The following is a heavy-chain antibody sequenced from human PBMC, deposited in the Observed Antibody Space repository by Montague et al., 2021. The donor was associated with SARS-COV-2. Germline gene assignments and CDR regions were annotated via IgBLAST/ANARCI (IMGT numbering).Heavy chain of an antibody. CDR1: GGSISPYY. CDR2: TSYSGCT. Sequence: SETLSLTCTVSGGSISPYYWSWIRQTPGQGLECIGYTSYSGCTDYNPSLKSRVTISIDTSKNQFSLKLSSVTAADTAVYYCARWGEYYDSPYYYYAMDVWGQGTTVTVSS. V-gene: IGHV4-59*12. D-gene: IGHD3-3*01. CDR3: ARWGEYYDSPYYYYAMDV. J-gene: IGHJ6*02.